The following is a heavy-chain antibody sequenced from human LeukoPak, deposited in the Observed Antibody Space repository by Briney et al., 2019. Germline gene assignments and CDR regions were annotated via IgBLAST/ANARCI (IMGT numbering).Heavy chain of an antibody. J-gene: IGHJ4*02. CDR2: IIGSVSST. V-gene: IGHV3-23*01. D-gene: IGHD5-12*01. CDR3: AKGGYDYVEVGYFDY. Sequence: GGSLRLSCAASGFPFASYAMSWVRQTPGKGLEWVSHIIGSVSSTYYADSVKGRFTISRDNTKNTLYLQMNSLRADDTAVYFCAKGGYDYVEVGYFDYWGQGTVVTVSS. CDR1: GFPFASYA.